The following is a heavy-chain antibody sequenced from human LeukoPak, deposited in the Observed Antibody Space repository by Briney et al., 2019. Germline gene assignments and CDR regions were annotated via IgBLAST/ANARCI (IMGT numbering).Heavy chain of an antibody. V-gene: IGHV3-20*04. D-gene: IGHD5-18*01. CDR2: INWNGRIT. Sequence: RPGGSLRLSCAASGFTFDDYAMNWVRQVPGRGLEWVSGINWNGRITEYADSVKDRFTISRQNTKNSLYLYMNNLGGGDTALYFCARGSVQLWLRDTYYYMDVWGKGTTVTVSS. CDR3: ARGSVQLWLRDTYYYMDV. CDR1: GFTFDDYA. J-gene: IGHJ6*03.